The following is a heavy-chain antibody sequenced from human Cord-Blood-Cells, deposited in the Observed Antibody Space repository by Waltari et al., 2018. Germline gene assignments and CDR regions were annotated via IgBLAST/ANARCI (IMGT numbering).Heavy chain of an antibody. V-gene: IGHV1-69*01. D-gene: IGHD6-13*01. CDR2: IIPIFGTA. CDR3: AREPSPSGTGIDY. Sequence: QVQLVQSGAVLKKPGSSVQVSCKASGGTFTRFAISWARPAHGPGLEWMGGIIPIFGTANDAHKFQGRVTITADESTSTAYMELSSLRSEDTAVYYCAREPSPSGTGIDYWGQGTLVTVSS. CDR1: GGTFTRFA. J-gene: IGHJ4*02.